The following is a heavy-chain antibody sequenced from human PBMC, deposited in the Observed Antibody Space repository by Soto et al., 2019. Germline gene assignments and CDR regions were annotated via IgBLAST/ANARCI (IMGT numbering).Heavy chain of an antibody. D-gene: IGHD3-10*01. CDR3: ARGGGGRITMGPQDCYYYGMDV. Sequence: QVQLVQSGAEVKKPGSSGKVSCNASGGTFSSYAISWVRQAPGQGLEWMGWIIPIFGTANYAKKFQGRDTITADEYTSTAYMELRSLRSEDTAVYYWARGGGGRITMGPQDCYYYGMDVWGQGTTVTVSS. CDR1: GGTFSSYA. CDR2: IIPIFGTA. V-gene: IGHV1-69*01. J-gene: IGHJ6*02.